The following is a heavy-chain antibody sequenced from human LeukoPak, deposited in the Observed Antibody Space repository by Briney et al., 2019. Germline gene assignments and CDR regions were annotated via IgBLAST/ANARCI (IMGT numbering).Heavy chain of an antibody. V-gene: IGHV3-33*01. CDR1: GFTFSSYG. J-gene: IGHJ4*02. D-gene: IGHD2-2*01. CDR3: ARDQVEYQLSTLDLDY. Sequence: GGSLRLSCAASGFTFSSYGMHWVRQAPGKGLEWVAVIWYDGSNKYYADSVKGRFTISRDNSKNTLYLQMNSLRAEDTAVYYRARDQVEYQLSTLDLDYWGQGTLVTVSS. CDR2: IWYDGSNK.